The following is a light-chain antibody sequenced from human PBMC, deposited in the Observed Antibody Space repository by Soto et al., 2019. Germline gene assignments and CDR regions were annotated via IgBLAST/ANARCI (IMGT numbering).Light chain of an antibody. V-gene: IGKV1-6*01. CDR3: LHDAIFPYS. Sequence: AIQMTQSPSSLSASVGDTVTFTCRASQAIRNDLGWFQQIPGKPPKLLIYGISILQTGFPSRFSGSGSGTDLTLSIFGLQPEDFATYYCLHDAIFPYSFGQGTRLQI. J-gene: IGKJ2*03. CDR2: GIS. CDR1: QAIRND.